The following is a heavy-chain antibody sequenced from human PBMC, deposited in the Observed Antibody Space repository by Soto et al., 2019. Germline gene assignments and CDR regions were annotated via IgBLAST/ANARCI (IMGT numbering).Heavy chain of an antibody. CDR3: ARHFDSSGYYPDY. D-gene: IGHD3-22*01. J-gene: IGHJ4*02. CDR1: GYRFTSYW. CDR2: IYPDDSDI. Sequence: HGESLKISCQGSGYRFTSYWIAWVRQMPGKGLEWVGIIYPDDSDIKYSPSFQGQVTISADRSNSTAYLQWRSLRASDTAMYFCARHFDSSGYYPDYWGQGTQVTVSS. V-gene: IGHV5-51*01.